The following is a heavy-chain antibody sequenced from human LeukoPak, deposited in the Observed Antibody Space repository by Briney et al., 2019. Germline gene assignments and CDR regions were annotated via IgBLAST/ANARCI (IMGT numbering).Heavy chain of an antibody. J-gene: IGHJ4*02. CDR2: INPNSGGT. CDR1: GYTFTGYY. CDR3: ARGDIVVVPAAMGCFDY. V-gene: IGHV1-2*04. Sequence: ASVKVSCKASGYTFTGYYMHWVRQAPGQGLEWMGWINPNSGGTSYAQKFQGWVTMTRDTSISTAYMELSRLRSDDTAVYYCARGDIVVVPAAMGCFDYWGQGTLVTVSS. D-gene: IGHD2-2*01.